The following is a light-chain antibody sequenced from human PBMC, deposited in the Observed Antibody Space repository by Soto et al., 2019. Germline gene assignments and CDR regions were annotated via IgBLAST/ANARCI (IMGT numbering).Light chain of an antibody. CDR1: SSDVGGYNY. Sequence: QSVLTQPASVSGSPGQSITISCTGTSSDVGGYNYVSWYQQHPGTAPKLMIYDVSNRPSGVSNRFSGSKSGNTASLTISGLQAEDEADYYCSSYTSSSADVFGTGTKVTVL. J-gene: IGLJ1*01. V-gene: IGLV2-14*01. CDR2: DVS. CDR3: SSYTSSSADV.